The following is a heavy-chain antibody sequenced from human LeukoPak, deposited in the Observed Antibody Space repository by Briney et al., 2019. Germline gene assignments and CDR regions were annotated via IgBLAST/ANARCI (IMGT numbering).Heavy chain of an antibody. CDR3: ARDTRYCSGGSCYFWFDP. CDR1: GASISSGTYY. J-gene: IGHJ5*02. V-gene: IGHV4-31*03. CDR2: IYYSGST. Sequence: PSQTLSLTYTVSGASISSGTYYWSWIRQHPGKGLEWIGYIYYSGSTYYNPSLKSRVTISVDTSKNQFSLKLSSVTAADTAVYYCARDTRYCSGGSCYFWFDPWGQGTLVTVSS. D-gene: IGHD2-15*01.